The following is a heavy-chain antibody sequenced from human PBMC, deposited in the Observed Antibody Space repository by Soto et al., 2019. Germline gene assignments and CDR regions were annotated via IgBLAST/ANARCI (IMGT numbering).Heavy chain of an antibody. Sequence: PSQTLSLTCAISGDSVSSNSAAWNWIRQSPSRGLEWPGRTYYRSKWYNDYAVSVKSRITINPDTSKNQFSLQLNSVTPEDTAVYCCARVHSTVTTYYYYYYMDVWGKGTTVTVSS. V-gene: IGHV6-1*01. CDR2: TYYRSKWYN. J-gene: IGHJ6*03. D-gene: IGHD4-17*01. CDR1: GDSVSSNSAA. CDR3: ARVHSTVTTYYYYYYMDV.